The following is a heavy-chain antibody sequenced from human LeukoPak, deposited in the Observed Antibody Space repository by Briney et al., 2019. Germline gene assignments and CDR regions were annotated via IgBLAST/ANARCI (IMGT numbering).Heavy chain of an antibody. J-gene: IGHJ4*02. D-gene: IGHD1-26*01. CDR2: ISGSGGST. CDR3: AKDGGGSYSYFDY. CDR1: GFTFSSYA. V-gene: IGHV3-23*01. Sequence: PGGSLRLSCAASGFTFSSYAMSWVRQAPGEGLEWVSAISGSGGSTYYADSVKGRFTISRDNSKNTLYLQMNSLRAEDTAVYYCAKDGGGSYSYFDYWGQGTLVTVSS.